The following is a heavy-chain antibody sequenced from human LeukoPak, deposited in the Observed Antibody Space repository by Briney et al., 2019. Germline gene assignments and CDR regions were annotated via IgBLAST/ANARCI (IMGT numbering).Heavy chain of an antibody. Sequence: GGTLRLSCAASGFTFSSYGMSWVRQAPGKGLEWVSAISGSGGSTYYADSVKGRFTISRDNSKNTLYLQMNSLRAEDTAVYYCAKGGSSWNNFDYWGQGTLVTVSS. CDR1: GFTFSSYG. D-gene: IGHD6-13*01. CDR2: ISGSGGST. CDR3: AKGGSSWNNFDY. J-gene: IGHJ4*02. V-gene: IGHV3-23*01.